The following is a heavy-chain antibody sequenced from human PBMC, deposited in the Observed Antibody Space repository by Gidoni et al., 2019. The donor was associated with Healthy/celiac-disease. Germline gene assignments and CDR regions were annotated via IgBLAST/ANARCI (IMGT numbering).Heavy chain of an antibody. CDR2: INHSGST. CDR1: GGSFSGYY. CDR3: ARVLYYYYYGMDV. Sequence: QVQLQQWGAGLLKPSETLSLTCAVYGGSFSGYYWSWIRQPPGKGLEWIGEINHSGSTNYNPSLKSRVTISVDTSKNQFSLKLSSVTAADTAVYYCARVLYYYYYGMDVWGQGTTVTVSS. V-gene: IGHV4-34*01. J-gene: IGHJ6*02.